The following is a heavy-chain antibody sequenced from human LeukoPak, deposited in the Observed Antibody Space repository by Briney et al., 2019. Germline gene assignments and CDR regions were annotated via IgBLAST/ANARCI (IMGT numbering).Heavy chain of an antibody. CDR3: ARTSGPWGNWFDP. D-gene: IGHD5-12*01. Sequence: TSETLSLTCTVTGDSITSSSYYWGWIRQPPGKRLEWIGSIYYSGTTYYSPSLKSRVTISLDTSKNQSSLNLSSVTAADTAVYYCARTSGPWGNWFDPWGQGTLVTVSS. CDR2: IYYSGTT. CDR1: GDSITSSSYY. J-gene: IGHJ5*02. V-gene: IGHV4-39*01.